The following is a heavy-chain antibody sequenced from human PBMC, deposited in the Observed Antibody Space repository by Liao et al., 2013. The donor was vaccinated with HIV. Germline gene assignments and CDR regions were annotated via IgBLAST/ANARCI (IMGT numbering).Heavy chain of an antibody. CDR2: IYTSGST. Sequence: QVQLQQWGAGLLKPSETLSLTCTVSAGSISSYYWSWIWQPTGKGLEWIGRIYTSGSTYYNPSLKSRVTISVDTSKNQFSLKLSSVTAADTAVYYCARAREYGAARQYYFDYWGQGTLVTVSS. CDR1: AGSISSYY. CDR3: ARAREYGAARQYYFDY. D-gene: IGHD6-6*01. V-gene: IGHV4-59*10. J-gene: IGHJ4*02.